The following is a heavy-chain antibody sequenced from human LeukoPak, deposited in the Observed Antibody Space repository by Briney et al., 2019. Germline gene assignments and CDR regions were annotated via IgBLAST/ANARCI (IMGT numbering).Heavy chain of an antibody. V-gene: IGHV3-23*01. CDR2: ISISGGTT. Sequence: PGGSLRLSCAAFGFTFSSYAMSWVRQAPGKGLEWVSAISISGGTTYYADSVKGRFTISRDNPKNTLFLQMNSLRVEDTAVYYCVKGRKWELPFDYWGQGTLVTVSS. D-gene: IGHD4-23*01. CDR1: GFTFSSYA. CDR3: VKGRKWELPFDY. J-gene: IGHJ4*02.